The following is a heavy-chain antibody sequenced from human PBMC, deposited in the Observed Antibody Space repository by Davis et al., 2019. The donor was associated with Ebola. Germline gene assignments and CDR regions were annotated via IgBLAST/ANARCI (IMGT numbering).Heavy chain of an antibody. J-gene: IGHJ6*04. CDR3: ARDLAASSGAHFFYFGMDV. V-gene: IGHV1-18*01. CDR2: INGYNGNT. CDR1: GYTFASYG. D-gene: IGHD6-25*01. Sequence: ASVKVSCKASGYTFASYGISWVRQPPGQGLEWMGWINGYNGNTNYAQKLQARVTMTTETSTSTAYMELRSLTSDDTAVYYCARDLAASSGAHFFYFGMDVWGEGTSVAVSS.